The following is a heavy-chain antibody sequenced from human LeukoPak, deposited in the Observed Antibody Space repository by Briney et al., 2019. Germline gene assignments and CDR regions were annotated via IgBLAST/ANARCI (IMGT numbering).Heavy chain of an antibody. CDR3: ARESYYYDSSGYYVYYFDY. J-gene: IGHJ4*02. CDR1: GFTFSDYY. CDR2: ISSSGSTI. D-gene: IGHD3-22*01. Sequence: PGGSLRLSCAATGFTFSDYYMSWLRQAPGKGLEWVSYISSSGSTIYYADSMKGRFTISRDNAKNSLYLQMNSLRAEDTAVYYCARESYYYDSSGYYVYYFDYWGQGTLVTVSS. V-gene: IGHV3-11*01.